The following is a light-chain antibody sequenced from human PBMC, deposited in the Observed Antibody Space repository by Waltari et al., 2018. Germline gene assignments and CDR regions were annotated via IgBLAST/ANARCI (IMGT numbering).Light chain of an antibody. J-gene: IGLJ2*01. V-gene: IGLV2-23*01. Sequence: QSALTQPASVSGSPGQSITIACTGTSSAVGCHTLASWDQHHPGNAPKLMIYEDTKRPSGVSNRFAGSKSGNTASLTISGLQAEDEADYYCCSYAGGTASILLGGGTKLTVL. CDR3: CSYAGGTASIL. CDR2: EDT. CDR1: SSAVGCHTL.